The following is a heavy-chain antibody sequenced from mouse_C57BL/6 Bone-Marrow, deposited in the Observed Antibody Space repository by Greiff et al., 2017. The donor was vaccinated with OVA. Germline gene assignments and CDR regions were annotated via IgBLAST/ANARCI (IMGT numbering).Heavy chain of an antibody. CDR2: INPNNGGT. D-gene: IGHD1-2*01. CDR1: GYTFTDYY. CDR3: ARDYGSLFAY. Sequence: EVQLQQSGPELVKPGASVKISCKASGYTFTDYYMNWVKQSHGKSLEWIGDINPNNGGTSYNQKFKGKATLTVDKYSSTAYMELRSLTSEDSAVYYCARDYGSLFAYWGQGTLVTVSA. V-gene: IGHV1-26*01. J-gene: IGHJ3*01.